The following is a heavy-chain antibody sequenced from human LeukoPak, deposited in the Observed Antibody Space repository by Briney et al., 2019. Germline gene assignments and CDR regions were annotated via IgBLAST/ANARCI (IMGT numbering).Heavy chain of an antibody. Sequence: SGGSLRLSCAASGFTFSSYWMHWVRQVAGKGLVWVSRINSDGSSTSYADSVKGRFTISRDNAKNTLYLQMNSLRADDTAVYYCARMNTAMVNGLNYYYYMDVWGKGTTVTISS. CDR1: GFTFSSYW. CDR3: ARMNTAMVNGLNYYYYMDV. J-gene: IGHJ6*03. V-gene: IGHV3-74*01. CDR2: INSDGSST. D-gene: IGHD5-18*01.